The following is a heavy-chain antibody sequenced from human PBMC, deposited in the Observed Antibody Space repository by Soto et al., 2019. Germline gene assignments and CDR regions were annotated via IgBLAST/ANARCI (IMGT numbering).Heavy chain of an antibody. D-gene: IGHD4-17*01. CDR3: ARAELIANDYGDYWFDP. V-gene: IGHV1-18*01. Sequence: ASVKVSCKASGYTFTSYGISWVRQAPGQGLEWMGWISAYNGNTNYAQKLQGRVTMTTDTSTSTAYMELRSLRSDDTAVYYCARAELIANDYGDYWFDPWGQGTLVTVSS. CDR2: ISAYNGNT. J-gene: IGHJ5*02. CDR1: GYTFTSYG.